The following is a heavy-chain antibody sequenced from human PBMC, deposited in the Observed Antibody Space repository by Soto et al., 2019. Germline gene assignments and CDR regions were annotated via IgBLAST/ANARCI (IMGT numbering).Heavy chain of an antibody. Sequence: SETLSLTCTVSGDSIISSDFYWGWVRQPPRKGLEWIGSIFYLGSSYYNPSLKSRVTMSVDTSKNQFSLRLRSVTAADTALYFCAGHSLALRKNNWFDPWGQGIMVTVSS. D-gene: IGHD3-3*02. V-gene: IGHV4-39*01. CDR3: AGHSLALRKNNWFDP. J-gene: IGHJ5*02. CDR1: GDSIISSDFY. CDR2: IFYLGSS.